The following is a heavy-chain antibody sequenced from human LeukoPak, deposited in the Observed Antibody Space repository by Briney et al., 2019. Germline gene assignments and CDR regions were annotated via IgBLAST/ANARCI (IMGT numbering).Heavy chain of an antibody. CDR3: ARGEYYYDSSGYYHDY. CDR2: ISSSSSYI. V-gene: IGHV3-21*01. CDR1: GFTFSSYS. J-gene: IGHJ4*02. D-gene: IGHD3-22*01. Sequence: PGGSLRLSCAASGFTFSSYSMTWVRQAPGKGLEWVSSISSSSSYIYYADSVKGRFTISRDNAKNSLYLQMNSLRAEDTAVYYCARGEYYYDSSGYYHDYWGQGTLVTVSS.